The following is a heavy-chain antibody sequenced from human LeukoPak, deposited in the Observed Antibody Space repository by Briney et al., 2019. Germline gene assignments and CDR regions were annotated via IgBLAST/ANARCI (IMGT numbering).Heavy chain of an antibody. J-gene: IGHJ4*02. Sequence: RGSLRLSCAASGFTFSSYAMSWVRLAPGKGLEWVSVLSGSGDSTYYADSVKGRFTISRDNSKNTLYLQMKSLRAEDTAVYYCAKVMRRSSWYFDYWGQGTLVTVSS. CDR1: GFTFSSYA. CDR2: LSGSGDST. CDR3: AKVMRRSSWYFDY. V-gene: IGHV3-23*01. D-gene: IGHD6-13*01.